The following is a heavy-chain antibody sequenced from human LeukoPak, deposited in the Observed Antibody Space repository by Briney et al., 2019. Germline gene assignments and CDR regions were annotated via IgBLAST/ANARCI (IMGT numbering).Heavy chain of an antibody. CDR2: IRYDGSNK. J-gene: IGHJ4*02. D-gene: IGHD5-12*01. Sequence: GGSLKLSCATSGFTFRSHGMPLVRQGPGKGLEGVAFIRYDGSNKYYADSVKGRFTISRDNSKNTLYLQMNSLRAEDTAVYYCAKLLSGYDRFDYWGQGTLVTVSS. CDR1: GFTFRSHG. V-gene: IGHV3-30*02. CDR3: AKLLSGYDRFDY.